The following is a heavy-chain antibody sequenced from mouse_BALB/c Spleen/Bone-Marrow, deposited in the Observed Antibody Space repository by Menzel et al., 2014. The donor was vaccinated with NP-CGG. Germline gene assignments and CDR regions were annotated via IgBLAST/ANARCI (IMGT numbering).Heavy chain of an antibody. Sequence: EVKLVESGGGLVKPGGSLKLSCAASGFTFSDFYMHWVRQTPEKRLEWVATISDGGSYTYYPDSVKGRFTISRDDAKNNLYLQMCSPRSEDTAMYYCVRDIQVGTYCYAMDYWGQGTSVTVSS. CDR2: ISDGGSYT. CDR1: GFTFSDFY. D-gene: IGHD3-3*01. CDR3: VRDIQVGTYCYAMDY. J-gene: IGHJ4*01. V-gene: IGHV5-4*02.